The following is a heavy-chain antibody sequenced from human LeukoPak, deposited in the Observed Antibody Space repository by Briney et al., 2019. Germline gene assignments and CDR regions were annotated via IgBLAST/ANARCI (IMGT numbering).Heavy chain of an antibody. CDR3: ARGPYGGGGHFGY. J-gene: IGHJ4*02. D-gene: IGHD4-17*01. CDR2: IYYSGST. V-gene: IGHV4-39*01. CDR1: GGSISSSSYY. Sequence: SETLSLTCTVSGGSISSSSYYWGWIRQPPGKGLEWIGSIYYSGSTYYNPSLKSRVTISVDTSKNQFSLKLSSVTAADTAVYYCARGPYGGGGHFGYWGQGTLVTSPQ.